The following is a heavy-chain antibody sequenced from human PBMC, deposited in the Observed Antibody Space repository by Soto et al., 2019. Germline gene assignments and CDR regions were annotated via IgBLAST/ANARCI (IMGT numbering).Heavy chain of an antibody. V-gene: IGHV4-39*01. CDR3: ARLIYGDTRNYDGMDV. Sequence: PSETLSLTCTVSGGSISSSSYYWGWSRQPPGKGLEWIGSIYYSGSTYYNPSLKSRVTISVDTSKNQFSLKLSSVTAADTAVYYCARLIYGDTRNYDGMDVWGQGTTVTVSS. CDR1: GGSISSSSYY. CDR2: IYYSGST. J-gene: IGHJ6*02. D-gene: IGHD4-17*01.